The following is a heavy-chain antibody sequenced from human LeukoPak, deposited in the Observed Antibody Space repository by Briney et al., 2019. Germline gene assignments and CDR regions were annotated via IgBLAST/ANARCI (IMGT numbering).Heavy chain of an antibody. CDR2: IYYGGST. CDR3: AGGTVVTSGFDY. J-gene: IGHJ4*02. D-gene: IGHD4-23*01. CDR1: GGSISSSSYY. Sequence: SETLSLTCTVSGGSISSSSYYWGWLRRPPGKGLEWIGSIYYGGSTYYSPSLKSRASISPDTSKIQVSLKLSSVTAADTAVYYCAGGTVVTSGFDYWGQGTLVSVSS. V-gene: IGHV4-39*07.